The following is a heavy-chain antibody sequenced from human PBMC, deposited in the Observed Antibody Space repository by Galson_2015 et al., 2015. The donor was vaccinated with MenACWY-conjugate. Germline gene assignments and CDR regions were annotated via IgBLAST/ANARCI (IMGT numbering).Heavy chain of an antibody. CDR2: IYYSGST. D-gene: IGHD2-15*01. CDR3: ARGTVVVVAARVSYYYYGMDV. V-gene: IGHV4-59*08. CDR1: GGSISSYY. Sequence: ETLSLTCTVSGGSISSYYRSWIRQPPGKGLEWIGYIYYSGSTNYNPSLKSRVTISVDTSKNQFSLKLSSVTAADTAVYYCARGTVVVVAARVSYYYYGMDVWGQGTTVTVSS. J-gene: IGHJ6*02.